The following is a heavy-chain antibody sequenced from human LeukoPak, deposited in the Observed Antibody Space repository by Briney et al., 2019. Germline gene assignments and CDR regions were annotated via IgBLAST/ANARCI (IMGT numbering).Heavy chain of an antibody. CDR1: GFTFSSYE. D-gene: IGHD3-22*01. Sequence: PGGSLRLSCAASGFTFSSYEMNWVRQAPGKGLEWVSYISSSGSTIYYADSVKGRFTISRDNAKNSLYLQMNSLRAEDTAVYYCARHYYDSSGYGNWFDPWGQGTLVTVSS. J-gene: IGHJ5*02. V-gene: IGHV3-48*03. CDR3: ARHYYDSSGYGNWFDP. CDR2: ISSSGSTI.